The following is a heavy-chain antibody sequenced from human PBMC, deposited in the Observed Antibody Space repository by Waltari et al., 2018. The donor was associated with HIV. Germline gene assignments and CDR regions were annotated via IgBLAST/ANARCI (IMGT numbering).Heavy chain of an antibody. V-gene: IGHV3-7*01. CDR2: IKQDGSEK. CDR1: GFTFRTNW. Sequence: EVQLLETPGGLVMPRESLTLLYAAAGFTFRTNWLCWVRQAPGKGLEWVANIKQDGSEKHYVDSVKGRFTISRDNAKKSLYLQMNSLRAEDTAVYYCARMGLMMYAIGALDIWGQGTMVTVSS. D-gene: IGHD2-8*01. CDR3: ARMGLMMYAIGALDI. J-gene: IGHJ3*02.